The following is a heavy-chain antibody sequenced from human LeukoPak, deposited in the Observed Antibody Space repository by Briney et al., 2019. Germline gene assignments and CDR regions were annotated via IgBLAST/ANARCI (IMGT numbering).Heavy chain of an antibody. CDR2: IGPTDSYT. V-gene: IGHV5-10-1*01. J-gene: IGHJ4*02. Sequence: GESLKISCKGSGYSFTIYWISWVRQMPGKGLEWMGRIGPTDSYTNYSPSFQGHVTISADKSISTAYLQWSSLKASDTAMYYCARHVAPSSSSSDYWGQGTLVTVSS. CDR1: GYSFTIYW. CDR3: ARHVAPSSSSSDY. D-gene: IGHD6-6*01.